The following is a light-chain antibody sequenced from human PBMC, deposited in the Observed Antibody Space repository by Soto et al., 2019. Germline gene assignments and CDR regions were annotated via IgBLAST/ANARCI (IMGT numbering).Light chain of an antibody. CDR2: SAV. CDR3: QQYTDWPLT. J-gene: IGKJ1*01. V-gene: IGKV3D-15*01. CDR1: QNVNQN. Sequence: EIVMTQSPATLSVSPGEGVTLSCRASQNVNQNVAWYQQKPGQALRLLVHSAVTGAVGIADTFSGRGSGTEFTLTISSLRSEDFAVYYCQQYTDWPLTFGQGTKVDIK.